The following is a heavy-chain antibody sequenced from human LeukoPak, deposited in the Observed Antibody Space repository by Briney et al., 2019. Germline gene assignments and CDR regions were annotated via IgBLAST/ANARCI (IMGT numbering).Heavy chain of an antibody. D-gene: IGHD5-18*01. CDR1: GLTFSRHG. CDR3: ARDSAWIQFND. J-gene: IGHJ4*02. CDR2: ISPSGDIT. Sequence: GGTLRLSCAGSGLTFSRHGMNWVRQAPGKGLEWVSGISPSGDITYYADSVKGRFSISRDNSKNTVFLQMNSLRAEDTAIYHCARDSAWIQFNDWGQGTLVTVSS. V-gene: IGHV3-23*01.